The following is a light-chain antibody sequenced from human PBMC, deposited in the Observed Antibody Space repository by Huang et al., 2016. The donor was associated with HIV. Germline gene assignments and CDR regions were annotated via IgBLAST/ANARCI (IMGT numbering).Light chain of an antibody. J-gene: IGKJ2*01. CDR2: DAS. V-gene: IGKV3-11*01. Sequence: EIVLTQSPATLSLSPGERVTLSCRASQSINNFLAWYQQKPGQVPRRLIYDASSRATGIPARFSGGGSGTDFTLTISSLEREDFAVYYCHQRSAWPHTFGQGTKLEIK. CDR1: QSINNF. CDR3: HQRSAWPHT.